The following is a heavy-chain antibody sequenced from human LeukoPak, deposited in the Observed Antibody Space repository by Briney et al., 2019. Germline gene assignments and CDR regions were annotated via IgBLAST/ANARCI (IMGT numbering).Heavy chain of an antibody. CDR2: SNNSGST. CDR1: GVPFSGYY. Sequence: PSETLSLTCAVYGVPFSGYYWTWIRQPPAKELRWSGESNNSGSTNYNPSIKSRVTISVDSSKNQFSLKLSSVTAAGTAVYYCARGKGSGWTFDYWGQGTLVTVSS. V-gene: IGHV4-34*01. CDR3: ARGKGSGWTFDY. J-gene: IGHJ4*02. D-gene: IGHD6-19*01.